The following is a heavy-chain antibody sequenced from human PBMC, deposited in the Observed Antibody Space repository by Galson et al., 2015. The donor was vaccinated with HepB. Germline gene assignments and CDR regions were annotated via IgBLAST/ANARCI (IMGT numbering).Heavy chain of an antibody. CDR2: IYPDDSDT. V-gene: IGHV5-51*03. J-gene: IGHJ6*02. CDR3: ARTGIAAAGLYGMDV. CDR1: GYSFTSYW. D-gene: IGHD6-13*01. Sequence: QSGAEVKKPGESLKISCKGSGYSFTSYWIGWVRQMPGKGLEWMGIIYPDDSDTRYSPSFQGQVTISADKSISTAYLQWSSLKASDTAMYYCARTGIAAAGLYGMDVWGQGTTVTVSS.